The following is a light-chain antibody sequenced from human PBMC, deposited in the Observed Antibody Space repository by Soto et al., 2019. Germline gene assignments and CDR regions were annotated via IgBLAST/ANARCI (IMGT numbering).Light chain of an antibody. J-gene: IGKJ5*01. CDR1: QSVSSY. CDR2: DAS. CDR3: QQRSNWPLT. Sequence: EIVLTHSPSTLSLSPGARATLSCRASQSVSSYLAWYQQKPGQAPRLLIYDASNRATGIPARFSGSGSGTDFTLTISSLEPEDFAVYYCQQRSNWPLTFGQGTRLEI. V-gene: IGKV3-11*01.